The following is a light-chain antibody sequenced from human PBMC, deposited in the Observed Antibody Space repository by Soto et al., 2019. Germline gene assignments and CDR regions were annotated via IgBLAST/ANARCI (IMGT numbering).Light chain of an antibody. Sequence: QSVLTQPPSASGTPGQRVTISCSGSSSNIGSNTVNWYQQLPGTAPKLLIHRIDQRPSGVPDRFSGSKSDTSASLAISGLQSEDEADYFCAGWDDSLNGYVFGTGTKLTVL. V-gene: IGLV1-44*01. J-gene: IGLJ1*01. CDR1: SSNIGSNT. CDR3: AGWDDSLNGYV. CDR2: RID.